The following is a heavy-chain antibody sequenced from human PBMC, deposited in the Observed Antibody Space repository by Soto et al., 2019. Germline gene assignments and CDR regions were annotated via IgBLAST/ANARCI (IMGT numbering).Heavy chain of an antibody. D-gene: IGHD1-1*01. CDR2: INHSGIT. CDR1: GGSFSGYF. V-gene: IGHV4-34*01. Sequence: SETLSLTCTVSGGSFSGYFWTWIRQPPGKGLEWLAEINHSGITNYNPSVESRVSMSVDTSKNQFSLRLYSVTAADTAVYYCVRGPYNYNSRYFDYWGQGTLVTVP. J-gene: IGHJ4*02. CDR3: VRGPYNYNSRYFDY.